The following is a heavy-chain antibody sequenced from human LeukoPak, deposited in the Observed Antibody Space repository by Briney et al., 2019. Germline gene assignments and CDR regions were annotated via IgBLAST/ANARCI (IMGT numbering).Heavy chain of an antibody. CDR2: MHHSGSS. CDR3: AGGYGSSWSFDH. D-gene: IGHD2-2*01. V-gene: IGHV4-59*01. J-gene: IGHJ4*02. CDR1: GVSIKSYY. Sequence: PSETLSLTCSVSGVSIKSYYWNWVRQSPGRGLEWIGYMHHSGSSHYNPFLKSRVSISLDTSKNQFYLRVSSVTAADTAVYCCAGGYGSSWSFDHWGQGTLATVSS.